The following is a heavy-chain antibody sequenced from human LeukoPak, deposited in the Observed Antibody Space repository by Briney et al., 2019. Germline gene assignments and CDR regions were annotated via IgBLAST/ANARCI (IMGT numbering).Heavy chain of an antibody. J-gene: IGHJ6*02. CDR2: IYYSGST. D-gene: IGHD3-3*01. CDR3: AGHRGYDFWSGYGYYYGMDV. V-gene: IGHV4-39*01. Sequence: SETLSLTCTVSGGSISSSSYYWGWIRQPPGKGLEWIGSIYYSGSTYYNPSLKSRVTISVDTSKNQFSLKLSSVTAADTAVYYCAGHRGYDFWSGYGYYYGMDVWGQGTTVTVSS. CDR1: GGSISSSSYY.